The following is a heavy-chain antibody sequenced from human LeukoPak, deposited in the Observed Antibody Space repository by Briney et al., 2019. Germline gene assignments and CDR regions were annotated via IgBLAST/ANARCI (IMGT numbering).Heavy chain of an antibody. V-gene: IGHV3-21*01. D-gene: IGHD6-13*01. Sequence: PGGSLRLSCTASGFTLSSYSMTWVRQAPGKGLEWVSYISSGGSYIYYADSVKGRFTTSRDNARNSLYLQMNSLRAEDTAVYYCARDPTVAEAWWGQGTQVTVSS. CDR3: ARDPTVAEAW. J-gene: IGHJ4*02. CDR2: ISSGGSYI. CDR1: GFTLSSYS.